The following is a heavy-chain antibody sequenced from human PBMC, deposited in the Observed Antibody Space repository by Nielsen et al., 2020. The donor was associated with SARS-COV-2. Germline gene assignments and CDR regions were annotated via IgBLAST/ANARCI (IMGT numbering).Heavy chain of an antibody. CDR3: AQIRGSGGSCNWFDP. CDR2: IDWDDDK. CDR1: GFSLGTSGMC. Sequence: SGPTLVKPTQTLTLTCTFSGFSLGTSGMCVSWIRQPPGKALEWLALIDWDDDKYYSTSLKTRLTISKDTSKNQVVLTMTNMDPVDTATYYCAQIRGSGGSCNWFDPWGQGTLVTVSS. J-gene: IGHJ5*02. D-gene: IGHD2-15*01. V-gene: IGHV2-70*01.